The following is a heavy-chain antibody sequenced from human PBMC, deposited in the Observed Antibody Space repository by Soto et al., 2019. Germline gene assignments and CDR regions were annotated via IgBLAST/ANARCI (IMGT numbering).Heavy chain of an antibody. CDR3: AKDRRGPGYYYYGMDV. Sequence: QVQLVESGGGVVQPGRSLRLSCAASGFTFSSYGMHWVRQAPGKGLEWVAVISYDGSNKYYADSVKGRFTISRDNSKNTLYLQINSLRAEDTAVYYCAKDRRGPGYYYYGMDVWAKGPRSPSP. CDR2: ISYDGSNK. V-gene: IGHV3-30*18. J-gene: IGHJ6*02. D-gene: IGHD3-10*01. CDR1: GFTFSSYG.